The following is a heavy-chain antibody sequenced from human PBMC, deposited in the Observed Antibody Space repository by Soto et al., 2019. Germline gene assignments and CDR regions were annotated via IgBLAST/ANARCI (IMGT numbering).Heavy chain of an antibody. D-gene: IGHD3-22*01. CDR2: INPSGGGT. Sequence: QVQLVQSGAEVKKPGASVKISCKASGYNFIGQYIHWVRQAPGQGLEWMGIINPSGGGTTYAQQFPGRFVMTSDASSSTVYMELSGLTSEDTALYLCARLIGVHNTKPCWLGYFDYWGQGTLVTVSA. V-gene: IGHV1-46*01. J-gene: IGHJ4*02. CDR3: ARLIGVHNTKPCWLGYFDY. CDR1: GYNFIGQY.